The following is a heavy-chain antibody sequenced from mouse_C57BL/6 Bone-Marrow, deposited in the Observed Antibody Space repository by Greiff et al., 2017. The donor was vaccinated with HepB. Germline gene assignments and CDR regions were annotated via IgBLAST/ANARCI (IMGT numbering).Heavy chain of an antibody. D-gene: IGHD2-5*01. Sequence: VQLQQPGAELVKPGASVKLSCKASGYTFTSYWMHWVKQRPGQGLEWIGMIHPNSGSTNYNEKFKSKATLTVDKSSSTAYMQLSSLTSEDSAVYYCARGAYYSNSWYFDVWGTGTTVTVSS. CDR1: GYTFTSYW. CDR3: ARGAYYSNSWYFDV. CDR2: IHPNSGST. V-gene: IGHV1-64*01. J-gene: IGHJ1*03.